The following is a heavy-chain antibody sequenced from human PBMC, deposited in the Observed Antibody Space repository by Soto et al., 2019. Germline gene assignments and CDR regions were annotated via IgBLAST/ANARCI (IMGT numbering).Heavy chain of an antibody. CDR2: VSYDGSNK. Sequence: PGGSLRLSCAASGFTFSSYGMHWFRQAPCKGLEWVSFVSYDGSNKYYADSVKGRFTISRDNSKNTLYLQMNSLRAEDTAVYYCASSAKSYDFWSGYYTQVAGRYYGMDVWGQGTTVTVSS. V-gene: IGHV3-30*03. D-gene: IGHD3-3*01. J-gene: IGHJ6*02. CDR1: GFTFSSYG. CDR3: ASSAKSYDFWSGYYTQVAGRYYGMDV.